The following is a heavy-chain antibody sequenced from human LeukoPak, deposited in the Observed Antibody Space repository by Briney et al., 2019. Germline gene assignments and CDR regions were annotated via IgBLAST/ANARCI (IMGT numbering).Heavy chain of an antibody. CDR2: IYTSGST. J-gene: IGHJ5*02. Sequence: PSQTLSLTCTVSGGSISSGSYYWSWIRQPAGKGLEWIGRIYTSGSTNYNPSLKSRVTISVHTSKNQFSLKLSSVTAADTAVYYCARGDWFDPWGQGTLVTVSS. CDR1: GGSISSGSYY. V-gene: IGHV4-61*02. CDR3: ARGDWFDP.